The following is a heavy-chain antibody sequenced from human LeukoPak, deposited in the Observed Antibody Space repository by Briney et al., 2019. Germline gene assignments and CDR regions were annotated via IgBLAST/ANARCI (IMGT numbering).Heavy chain of an antibody. J-gene: IGHJ6*02. CDR1: GFTFSNYW. CDR3: ARRNAMDV. V-gene: IGHV3-7*03. Sequence: GGSLRLSCAASGFTFSNYWMTWVRQAPGKGLEWVANINRDGSERYYVDSVKGRFTVSRDDAKSSLYLQMNSLRAEDTAVYYCARRNAMDVWGQGTTVIVFS. CDR2: INRDGSER.